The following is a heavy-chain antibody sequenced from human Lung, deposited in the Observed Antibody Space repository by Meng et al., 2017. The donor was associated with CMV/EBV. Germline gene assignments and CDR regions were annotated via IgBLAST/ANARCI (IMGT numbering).Heavy chain of an antibody. Sequence: SCGSVSGGSDHWTWIRLSPGKGLEWIGYISRSGSTNYNPALKSRLTISIDTSKSQISLKLSFMTPADTAAYYCARARSGRYHDYFDYWGRGALVTVSS. CDR3: ARARSGRYHDYFDY. CDR2: ISRSGST. D-gene: IGHD1-26*01. CDR1: CGSVSGGSDH. J-gene: IGHJ4*02. V-gene: IGHV4-61*01.